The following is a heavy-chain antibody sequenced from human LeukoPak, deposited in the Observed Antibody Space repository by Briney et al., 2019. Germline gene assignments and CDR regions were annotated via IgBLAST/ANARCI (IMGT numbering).Heavy chain of an antibody. V-gene: IGHV4-4*07. CDR2: IYTSGST. D-gene: IGHD1-14*01. CDR3: ARYPPGGYYYYMDV. Sequence: SETLSPTCTVSGGSISSYYWSWIRQPAGKGLESIGRIYTSGSTNYNPSLKSRVTMSVDTSKNQFSLKLSSVTAADTAVYYCARYPPGGYYYYMDVWGKGTTVTVSS. CDR1: GGSISSYY. J-gene: IGHJ6*03.